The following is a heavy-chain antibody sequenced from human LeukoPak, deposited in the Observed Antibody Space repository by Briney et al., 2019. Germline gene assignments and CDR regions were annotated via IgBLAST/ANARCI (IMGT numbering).Heavy chain of an antibody. CDR3: ARWSGSVTARNYYYYMDV. CDR1: GGSISSSSYY. Sequence: SETLSPTCTVSGGSISSSSYYWGWIRQPPGKGLEWIGSIYYSGSTYYNPSLKSRVTISVDTSKNQFSLNLSSVTAADTAVYYCARWSGSVTARNYYYYMDVWGEGTTVTASS. J-gene: IGHJ6*03. CDR2: IYYSGST. V-gene: IGHV4-39*01. D-gene: IGHD6-6*01.